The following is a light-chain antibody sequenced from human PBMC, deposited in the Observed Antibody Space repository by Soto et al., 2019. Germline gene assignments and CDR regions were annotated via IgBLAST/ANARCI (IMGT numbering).Light chain of an antibody. V-gene: IGLV2-14*01. CDR1: SSDVGGYNY. Sequence: QSSLTQPASVSGSLGQSITISCTGSSSDVGGYNYVSWYQQHPGKAPKLMIYEVSHRPSGVSDRFSGSKSGNTASLTISGLQAEDEADYYCSSYTTSSTLVVFGGGTKVTVL. CDR2: EVS. CDR3: SSYTTSSTLVV. J-gene: IGLJ2*01.